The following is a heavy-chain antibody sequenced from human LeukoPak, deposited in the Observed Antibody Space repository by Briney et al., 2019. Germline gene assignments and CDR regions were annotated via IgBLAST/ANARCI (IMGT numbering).Heavy chain of an antibody. D-gene: IGHD3-22*01. Sequence: GGSLRLSCAASRFTFSRYWMHWVRQAPGKGLVWVSRINSDGISTSYADSVKGRFTISRDNAKNTLYLQMNSLRAEDTAVYYCAKVRMPYTYSYDSSGYYPGDAFDIWGQGTMVTVSS. CDR1: RFTFSRYW. CDR3: AKVRMPYTYSYDSSGYYPGDAFDI. CDR2: INSDGIST. V-gene: IGHV3-74*01. J-gene: IGHJ3*02.